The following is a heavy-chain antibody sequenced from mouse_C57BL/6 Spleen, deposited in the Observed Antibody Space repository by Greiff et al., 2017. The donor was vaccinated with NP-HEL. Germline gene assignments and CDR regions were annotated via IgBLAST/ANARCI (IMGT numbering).Heavy chain of an antibody. J-gene: IGHJ1*03. CDR2: ISSGGSYT. D-gene: IGHD2-5*01. CDR3: ARQSNYGYFDV. Sequence: EVQRVESGGDLVKPGGSLKLSCAASGFTFSSYGMSWVRQTPDKRLEWVATISSGGSYTYYPDSVKGRFTISRDNAKNTLYLQMSSLKSEDTAMYYCARQSNYGYFDVWGTGTTVTVSS. CDR1: GFTFSSYG. V-gene: IGHV5-6*01.